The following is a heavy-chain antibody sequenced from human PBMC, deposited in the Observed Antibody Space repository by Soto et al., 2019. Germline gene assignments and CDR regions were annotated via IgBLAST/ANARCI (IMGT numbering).Heavy chain of an antibody. Sequence: EVQLVESGGGLVQPGGSLRLSCSASGFTFSSYAMSWVRQAPGKGLEWVAAISGRDGSTYYADSVKGRFTISGDISKNTLYLQMDSLTAGDTAVYYFAKVLLVADTPAANDYFDYWGHGNLVTVSS. CDR1: GFTFSSYA. CDR2: ISGRDGST. J-gene: IGHJ4*01. D-gene: IGHD2-15*01. CDR3: AKVLLVADTPAANDYFDY. V-gene: IGHV3-23*04.